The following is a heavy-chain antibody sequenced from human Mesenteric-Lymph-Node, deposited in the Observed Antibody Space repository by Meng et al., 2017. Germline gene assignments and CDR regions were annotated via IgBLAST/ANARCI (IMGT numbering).Heavy chain of an antibody. CDR3: ARVNTGYYSRLPVDY. D-gene: IGHD3-22*01. CDR2: INAYNGNT. J-gene: IGHJ4*02. V-gene: IGHV1-18*01. CDR1: GYTFTSYG. Sequence: ASVKVSCKASGYTFTSYGISWVRQAPGQGLEWMGWINAYNGNTNYAQKLQGRVTMTTDTSTSTAYMELRSLRSDDTAVYYCARVNTGYYSRLPVDYWGQGTLVTVSS.